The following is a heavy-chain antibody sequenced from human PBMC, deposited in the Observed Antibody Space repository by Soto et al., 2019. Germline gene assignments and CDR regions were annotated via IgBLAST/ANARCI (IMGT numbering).Heavy chain of an antibody. J-gene: IGHJ3*02. CDR3: ARGTSTVMNAFDI. V-gene: IGHV1-69*13. CDR2: IIPIFGTA. Sequence: GASVKVSCTASGGTFSSYASSWVREAPGQGLEWMGGIIPIFGTANYAQKFQGRVTITADESTSTAYMELSSLRSEDTAVYYCARGTSTVMNAFDIWGQGTMVTVSS. D-gene: IGHD4-17*01. CDR1: GGTFSSYA.